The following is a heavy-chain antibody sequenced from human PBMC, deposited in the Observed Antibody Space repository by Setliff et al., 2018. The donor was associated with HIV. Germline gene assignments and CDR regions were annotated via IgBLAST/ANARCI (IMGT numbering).Heavy chain of an antibody. V-gene: IGHV5-51*01. CDR3: ARRSVSHGNGFDL. Sequence: PGESLKISCQGSGYSFTRYWIGWVRQMPGKGLEWMVIIFPGDSDTRFSPSFQGQVSLSVDKSATTAYLHWSSLKASDTAIYYCARRSVSHGNGFDLWGQGTLVTVSS. J-gene: IGHJ3*01. D-gene: IGHD3-10*01. CDR2: IFPGDSDT. CDR1: GYSFTRYW.